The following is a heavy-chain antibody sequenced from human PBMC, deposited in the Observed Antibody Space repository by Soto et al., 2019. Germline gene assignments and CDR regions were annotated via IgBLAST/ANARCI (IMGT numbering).Heavy chain of an antibody. CDR3: ARGGSGDIVVVAALDY. CDR1: GGSISSGDYY. J-gene: IGHJ4*02. Sequence: QVQLQESGPGLVKPSQTLSLTCSVSGGSISSGDYYWSWVRQHPGKGLEWIGYIFYSGSTYYNPSLKSRVTISVDTSKNQFSLKLSSVTAADTAVYYCARGGSGDIVVVAALDYWGQGTLVTVSS. D-gene: IGHD2-15*01. CDR2: IFYSGST. V-gene: IGHV4-31*03.